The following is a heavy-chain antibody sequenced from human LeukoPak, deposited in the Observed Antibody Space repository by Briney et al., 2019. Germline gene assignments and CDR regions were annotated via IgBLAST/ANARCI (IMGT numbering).Heavy chain of an antibody. CDR3: ARRGEDIVVVVAATADY. Sequence: SQTLSLTCTVSGGSISSGGYYWSWIRQHPGKGLEWIGYIYYSGSTYYNPSLKSRVTISVDTSKNQFSLKLSSVTAADTAVYYCARRGEDIVVVVAATADYWGQGTLVTVSS. CDR1: GGSISSGGYY. D-gene: IGHD2-15*01. V-gene: IGHV4-31*03. J-gene: IGHJ4*02. CDR2: IYYSGST.